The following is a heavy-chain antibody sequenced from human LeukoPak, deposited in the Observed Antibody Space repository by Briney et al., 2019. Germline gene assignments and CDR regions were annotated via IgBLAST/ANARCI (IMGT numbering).Heavy chain of an antibody. CDR1: GFTVSSNY. V-gene: IGHV3-53*01. CDR2: IYSGGST. CDR3: ARMGVGAMGF. J-gene: IGHJ4*02. Sequence: PGGSLRLSCAASGFTVSSNYMSWVRRAPGKGLEWVSVIYSGGSTYYADSVKGRFTISRDNSKNILYLQMNSLRAEDTAVYYCARMGVGAMGFWGQGTLVTVSS. D-gene: IGHD1-26*01.